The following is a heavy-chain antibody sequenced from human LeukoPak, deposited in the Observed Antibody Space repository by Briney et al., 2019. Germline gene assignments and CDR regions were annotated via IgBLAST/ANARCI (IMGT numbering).Heavy chain of an antibody. Sequence: GGSLRLSCAASGFTFSGSAIHCVRQASGKGLEWVGRIGTTADNYATAYAASVKGRFTISRDDSKNTAYLQMNSLKTEDTAVYYCSGVATTLYYWGQGTLVTVSS. D-gene: IGHD2-21*02. J-gene: IGHJ4*02. CDR3: SGVATTLYY. V-gene: IGHV3-73*01. CDR2: IGTTADNYAT. CDR1: GFTFSGSA.